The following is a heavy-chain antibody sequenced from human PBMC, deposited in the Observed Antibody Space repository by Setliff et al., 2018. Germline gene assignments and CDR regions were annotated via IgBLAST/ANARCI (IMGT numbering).Heavy chain of an antibody. V-gene: IGHV4-39*01. Sequence: TLSLTCTVSGGSISSSDYYWVWIRQPPGKGLEWVGSLYYDGSTYYNPSLKSRVTISIDTSKNQFSLKLNSVTAADTAVYYCARGKAARGDWFDPWGQRTMVTVSS. CDR2: LYYDGST. CDR1: GGSISSSDYY. D-gene: IGHD6-6*01. CDR3: ARGKAARGDWFDP. J-gene: IGHJ5*02.